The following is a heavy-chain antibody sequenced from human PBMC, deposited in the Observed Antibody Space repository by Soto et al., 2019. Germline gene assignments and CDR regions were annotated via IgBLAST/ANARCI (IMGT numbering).Heavy chain of an antibody. CDR2: IYYSGST. J-gene: IGHJ6*02. Sequence: SETLSLTCTVSGGSISSYYWSWIRQPPGKGLEWIGYIYYSGSTNYNPSLKSRVTISVDTSKNRFSRKLSSVTAADTAVYYCARYGSLADAAITIFGVVSDYYYGMDVWGQGTTVTVSS. CDR3: ARYGSLADAAITIFGVVSDYYYGMDV. CDR1: GGSISSYY. V-gene: IGHV4-59*01. D-gene: IGHD3-3*01.